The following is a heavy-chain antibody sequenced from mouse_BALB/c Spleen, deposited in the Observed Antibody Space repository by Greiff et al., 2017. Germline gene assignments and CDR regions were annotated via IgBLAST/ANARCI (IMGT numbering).Heavy chain of an antibody. Sequence: VMLVESGPGLVAPSQSLSITCTVSGFSLTSYGVHWVRQPPGKGLEWLGVIWAGGSTNYNSALMSRLSISQDNSKSQVFLKMNSLQTDDTAMYYWARGSYGSSLDYWGQGTTLTVSS. CDR2: IWAGGST. D-gene: IGHD1-1*01. V-gene: IGHV2-9*02. CDR1: GFSLTSYG. CDR3: ARGSYGSSLDY. J-gene: IGHJ2*01.